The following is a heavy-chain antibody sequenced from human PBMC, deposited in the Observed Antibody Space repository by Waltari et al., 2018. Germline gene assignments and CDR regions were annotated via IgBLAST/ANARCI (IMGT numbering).Heavy chain of an antibody. CDR2: IIPIFGTA. J-gene: IGHJ4*02. Sequence: QVHLVQAGAEVTKPGSSVTVTCKASGGPFSSYAISWMRQAPGQGLEWMGGIIPIFGTANYAQKFQGRVTITADESTSTAYMELSSLRSEDTAVYYCARTHLGYCSGGSCYSHYWGQGTLVTVSS. V-gene: IGHV1-69*13. CDR3: ARTHLGYCSGGSCYSHY. CDR1: GGPFSSYA. D-gene: IGHD2-15*01.